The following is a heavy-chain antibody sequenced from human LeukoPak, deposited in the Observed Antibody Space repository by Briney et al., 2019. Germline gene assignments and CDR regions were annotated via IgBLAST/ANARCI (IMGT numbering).Heavy chain of an antibody. CDR2: IYYSGST. Sequence: SETLSLTCTVSGGSISSYYWSWIRQPPGKGLEWIGYIYYSGSTNYNPSLKSRVTISVDTSKNQFSLKLISVTAADTAVYYCARIRIAAAGSFYYGMDVWGQGTTVTVSS. CDR3: ARIRIAAAGSFYYGMDV. V-gene: IGHV4-59*08. CDR1: GGSISSYY. D-gene: IGHD6-13*01. J-gene: IGHJ6*02.